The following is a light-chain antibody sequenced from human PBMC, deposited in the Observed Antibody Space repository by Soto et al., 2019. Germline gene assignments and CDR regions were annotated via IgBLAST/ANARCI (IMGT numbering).Light chain of an antibody. V-gene: IGKV3-20*01. CDR3: HQSGGSRS. J-gene: IGKJ1*01. CDR2: GAS. Sequence: EIVLTQSPGTLSLSPGERATLSCRASQSVSSSYLAWYQQKPGQAPRLLIYGASGTAPGIPDRFSGGGSGTDFSLPVSRLEPEDFTVYYWHQSGGSRSSGQ. CDR1: QSVSSSY.